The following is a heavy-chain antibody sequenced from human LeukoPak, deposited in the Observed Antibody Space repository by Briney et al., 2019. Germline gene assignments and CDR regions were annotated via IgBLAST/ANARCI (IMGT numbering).Heavy chain of an antibody. CDR1: GFTFSNYW. CDR3: IRDFRSADL. Sequence: GGSLRLSCVASGFTFSNYWMHWVRQPPGKGLVWVSRIYVDGRTTNYADSVKGRFTISGDNAKNTVYLEMNSLSVEDTATYYCIRDFRSADLWGQGTLVTVTS. J-gene: IGHJ5*02. V-gene: IGHV3-74*01. CDR2: IYVDGRTT.